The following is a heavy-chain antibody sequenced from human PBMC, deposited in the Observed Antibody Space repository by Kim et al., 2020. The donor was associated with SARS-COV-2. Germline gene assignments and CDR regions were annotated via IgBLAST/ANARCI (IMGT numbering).Heavy chain of an antibody. V-gene: IGHV4-39*07. Sequence: HNPALKSRVTISVDTSKNQFSLKLSSVTAADTAVYYCARVVRFYYGMDVWGQGTTVTVSS. J-gene: IGHJ6*02. CDR3: ARVVRFYYGMDV. D-gene: IGHD2-2*01.